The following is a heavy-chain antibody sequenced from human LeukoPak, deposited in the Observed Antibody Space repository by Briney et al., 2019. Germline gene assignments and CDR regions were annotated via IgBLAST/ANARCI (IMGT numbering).Heavy chain of an antibody. Sequence: SETLSLTCPVSGGSISSSYWSWIRQPPGNGLEWIGYIYAGGPTNTHPSRKSRVTRAVDTSKNQFSLKLRSVTAADTAVYYCARHTRFPPRYYYYYMDVWGKGTTVTVSS. CDR1: GGSISSSY. J-gene: IGHJ6*03. V-gene: IGHV4-4*09. CDR2: IYAGGPT. CDR3: ARHTRFPPRYYYYYMDV.